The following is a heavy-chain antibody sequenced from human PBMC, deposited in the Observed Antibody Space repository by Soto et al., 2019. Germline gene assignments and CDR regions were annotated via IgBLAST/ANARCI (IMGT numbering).Heavy chain of an antibody. J-gene: IGHJ4*02. D-gene: IGHD5-12*01. Sequence: QLQLQESGPGLVKPSETLSLTCTVSGGSISSSRYYWGWIRQPPGKGLEWIGSIYYSGSTYYNPSLKSRVTISVDTSKNQFSLKLSSVTAADTAVYYCARVEMATIYFDYWGQGTLVTGSS. CDR3: ARVEMATIYFDY. V-gene: IGHV4-39*01. CDR1: GGSISSSRYY. CDR2: IYYSGST.